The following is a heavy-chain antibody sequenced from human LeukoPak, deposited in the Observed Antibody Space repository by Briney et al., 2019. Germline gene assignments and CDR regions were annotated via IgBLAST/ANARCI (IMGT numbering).Heavy chain of an antibody. D-gene: IGHD6-19*01. V-gene: IGHV1-2*02. J-gene: IGHJ4*02. Sequence: ASVKVSCKASGYTFTGYYMHWVRQAPGQGLEWMGWINPNSGGTNYAQKLQGRVTMTRDTSISTAYMELSRLRSDDTAVYYCARASRRGGYSSGREGDFDYWGQGTLVTVSS. CDR1: GYTFTGYY. CDR2: INPNSGGT. CDR3: ARASRRGGYSSGREGDFDY.